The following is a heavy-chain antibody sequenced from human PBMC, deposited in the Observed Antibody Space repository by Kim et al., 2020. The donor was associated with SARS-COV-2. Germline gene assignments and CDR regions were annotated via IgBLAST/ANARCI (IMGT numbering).Heavy chain of an antibody. D-gene: IGHD2-21*02. Sequence: QKFQGRVTITADKSTSTAYMELSSLRSEDTAVYYCARGLGCGGDCYLNYWGQGTLVTVSS. J-gene: IGHJ4*02. CDR3: ARGLGCGGDCYLNY. V-gene: IGHV1-69*02.